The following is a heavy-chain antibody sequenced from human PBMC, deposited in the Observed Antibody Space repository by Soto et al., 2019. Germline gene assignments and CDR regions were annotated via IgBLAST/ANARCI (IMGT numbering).Heavy chain of an antibody. V-gene: IGHV3-30-3*01. D-gene: IGHD3-3*01. CDR1: GFTFSSYA. CDR3: ARDASDFWSGSNWFDP. Sequence: GGSLRLSCAASGFTFSSYAMHWVRQAPGKGLEWVAVISYDGSNKYYADSVKGRFTISRDNSKNTLYLQMNSLRAEDTAVYYCARDASDFWSGSNWFDPWGQGTLVTVSS. J-gene: IGHJ5*02. CDR2: ISYDGSNK.